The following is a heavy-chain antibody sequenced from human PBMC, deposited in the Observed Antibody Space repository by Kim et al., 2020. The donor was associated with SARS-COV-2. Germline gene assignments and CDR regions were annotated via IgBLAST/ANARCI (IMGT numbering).Heavy chain of an antibody. Sequence: ASVKVSCKASGYTFTTYAVHWVRRAPGQRLEWMGWINAGNGNTKNSEKFDDRVTISRDTSANTAYMELSSLASEDTAGYYCARVYSGYEWGAFEIWGRGTMVTVSS. D-gene: IGHD5-12*01. J-gene: IGHJ3*02. CDR1: GYTFTTYA. V-gene: IGHV1-3*01. CDR3: ARVYSGYEWGAFEI. CDR2: INAGNGNT.